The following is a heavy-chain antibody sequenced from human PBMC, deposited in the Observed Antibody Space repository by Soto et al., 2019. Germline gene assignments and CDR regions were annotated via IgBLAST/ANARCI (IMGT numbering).Heavy chain of an antibody. CDR2: ITDSGDDT. V-gene: IGHV3-23*01. CDR3: AKLGSSSWSPHYYFDY. D-gene: IGHD2-2*01. J-gene: IGHJ4*01. CDR1: GFTFNNYA. Sequence: EVQLLESGGGLVQPGGSLRLSCAASGFTFNNYAMGWVRQAPGKGLEWVSAITDSGDDTYYIDSVKGRFTISRENSKSTLYLQMNSLRADDTAIYYFAKLGSSSWSPHYYFDYWGQGTLVTVSS.